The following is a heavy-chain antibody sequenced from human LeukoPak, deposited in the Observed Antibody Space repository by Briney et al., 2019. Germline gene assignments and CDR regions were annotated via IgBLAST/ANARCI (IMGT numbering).Heavy chain of an antibody. CDR2: IIPIFGTA. D-gene: IGHD3-3*01. CDR3: ARSLGLEWLSDY. CDR1: GGTFSSYA. Sequence: SVKVSCKASGGTFSSYAISWVRQAPGQGLEWMGGIIPIFGTANYAQKFQGRVTITADESTSTAYMELSSLRSEDTAVYYCARSLGLEWLSDYWGQGTLVTVSS. V-gene: IGHV1-69*13. J-gene: IGHJ4*02.